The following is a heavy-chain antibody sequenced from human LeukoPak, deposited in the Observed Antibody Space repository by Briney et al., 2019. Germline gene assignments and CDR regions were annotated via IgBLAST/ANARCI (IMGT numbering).Heavy chain of an antibody. J-gene: IGHJ6*02. CDR1: GGSISSYY. CDR3: ARDASMIASGSGMDV. V-gene: IGHV4-59*12. D-gene: IGHD3-22*01. CDR2: IYYSGST. Sequence: SETLSLTCTVSGGSISSYYWSWIRQPPVKGLEWIGYIYYSGSTNYNPSLKSRVTISVDTSKNQFSLKLSSVTAADTAVYYCARDASMIASGSGMDVWGQGTTVTVSS.